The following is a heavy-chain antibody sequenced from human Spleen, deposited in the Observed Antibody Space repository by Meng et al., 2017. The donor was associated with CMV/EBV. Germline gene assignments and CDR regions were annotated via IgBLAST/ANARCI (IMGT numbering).Heavy chain of an antibody. Sequence: QLVPYVARVKTTGSSVMVACKAYGHTLTNRYLHWVRHAPGQALEWMGWITPLNGNTNYAQKFQDRVTINRDRSMSKAYMELSSLRSEDTAVYYCAREGVWGRRRYIDYWGQGTLVTVSS. CDR1: GHTLTNRY. D-gene: IGHD3-16*01. V-gene: IGHV1-45*02. CDR2: ITPLNGNT. CDR3: AREGVWGRRRYIDY. J-gene: IGHJ4*02.